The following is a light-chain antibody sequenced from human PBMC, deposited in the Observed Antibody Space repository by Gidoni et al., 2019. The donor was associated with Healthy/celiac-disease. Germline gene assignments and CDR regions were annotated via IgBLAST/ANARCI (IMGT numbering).Light chain of an antibody. J-gene: IGKJ1*01. CDR1: QSISSW. Sequence: DIKMTQSPSTLSASVGDRVPITCRASQSISSWLAWYQQKPGKAPKLLISKASSLESGVPSRFSGSGSGTEFTLTISSLQPDDFATYYCQQYNSYSRTFGQGTKVEIK. CDR2: KAS. CDR3: QQYNSYSRT. V-gene: IGKV1-5*03.